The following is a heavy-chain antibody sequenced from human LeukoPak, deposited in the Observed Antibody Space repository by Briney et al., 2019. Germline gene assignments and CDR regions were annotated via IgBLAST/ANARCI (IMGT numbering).Heavy chain of an antibody. J-gene: IGHJ4*02. CDR1: GYGFSNYL. CDR3: ARPTRRGYSYGYLY. V-gene: IGHV5-51*01. CDR2: IWPGTSNP. D-gene: IGHD5-18*01. Sequence: GESLKISRKGSGYGFSNYLIGWVRQMPGKGLGGVGSIWPGTSNPRDSPSSQGQVTMSADQSISTAYLQWSSLKASDTAMYYCARPTRRGYSYGYLYWGQGTLVTVSS.